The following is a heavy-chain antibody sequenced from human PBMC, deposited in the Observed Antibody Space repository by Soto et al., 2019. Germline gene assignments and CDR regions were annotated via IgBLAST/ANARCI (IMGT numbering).Heavy chain of an antibody. Sequence: PSETLSLTCTVSGGSISSYYWSWIRQPPGKGLEWIGYIYYSGSTNYNPSLKSRVTISVDTSKNQFSLKLSSVTAADTAVYYCARDDGGAYGSGSYYNFAPETSGSNPYYYYYGMDVWGQGTTVTVSS. CDR1: GGSISSYY. J-gene: IGHJ6*02. V-gene: IGHV4-59*01. CDR2: IYYSGST. CDR3: ARDDGGAYGSGSYYNFAPETSGSNPYYYYYGMDV. D-gene: IGHD3-10*01.